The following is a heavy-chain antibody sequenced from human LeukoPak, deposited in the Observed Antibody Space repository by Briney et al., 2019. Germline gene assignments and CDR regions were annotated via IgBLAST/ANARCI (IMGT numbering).Heavy chain of an antibody. CDR3: AELGITMIGGV. Sequence: HSGGSLRLSCAASGITFSDYSTNWVRQAPGKGLEWVSFISSGGTIIYYTDSVKGRFTISRDNAKNSLYLQMNSLRAEDTAVYYCAELGITMIGGVWGKGTTVTISS. CDR1: GITFSDYS. CDR2: ISSGGTII. J-gene: IGHJ6*04. D-gene: IGHD3-10*02. V-gene: IGHV3-48*04.